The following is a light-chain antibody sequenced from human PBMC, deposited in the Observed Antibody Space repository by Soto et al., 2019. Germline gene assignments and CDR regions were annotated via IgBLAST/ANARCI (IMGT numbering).Light chain of an antibody. Sequence: QSALTQPDSVSGSPGQPITISSTGTSSDVGGYNYVSWFQQHPGKAPKLMIYDVSNRPSGVSNRFSGSKSANTAALTISGLQAEYEADYYCSSYSSSSTLVFGGGTKLTVL. V-gene: IGLV2-14*03. CDR2: DVS. CDR3: SSYSSSSTLV. J-gene: IGLJ2*01. CDR1: SSDVGGYNY.